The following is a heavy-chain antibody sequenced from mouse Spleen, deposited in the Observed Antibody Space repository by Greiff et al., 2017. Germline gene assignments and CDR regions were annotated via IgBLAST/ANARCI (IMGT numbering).Heavy chain of an antibody. CDR2: INPNNGGT. Sequence: VQLQQSGPELVKPGASVKMSCKASGYTFTDYNMHWVKQSHGKSLEWIGYINPNNGGTSYNQKFKGKATLTVNKSSSTAYMELRSLTSEDSAVYYCARGYYGYGLYFDYWGQGTTLTVSS. D-gene: IGHD1-2*01. CDR1: GYTFTDYN. V-gene: IGHV1-22*01. CDR3: ARGYYGYGLYFDY. J-gene: IGHJ2*01.